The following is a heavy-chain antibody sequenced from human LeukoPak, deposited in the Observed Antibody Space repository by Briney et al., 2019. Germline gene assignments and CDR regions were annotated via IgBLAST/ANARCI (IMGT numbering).Heavy chain of an antibody. J-gene: IGHJ3*02. Sequence: SETLSLTCTVSGGSISSGDYYWSWIRQSPGKGLERIGYIYYSGSTYYNPSLKSRVTISVDTSKNQFSLKLSSVTAADTAVYYCAGRYCSSTSCDAFDIWGQGTMVTVSS. CDR2: IYYSGST. CDR3: AGRYCSSTSCDAFDI. D-gene: IGHD2-2*01. CDR1: GGSISSGDYY. V-gene: IGHV4-30-4*01.